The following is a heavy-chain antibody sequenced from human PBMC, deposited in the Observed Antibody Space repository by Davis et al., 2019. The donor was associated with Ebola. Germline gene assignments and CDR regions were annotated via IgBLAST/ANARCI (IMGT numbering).Heavy chain of an antibody. CDR1: GYTFTSSG. V-gene: IGHV1-18*04. CDR2: ISPHNGNT. J-gene: IGHJ4*02. D-gene: IGHD2-8*01. Sequence: ASVTVSCKASGYTFTSSGVTWVRQAPGQGLQGMGWISPHNGNTKYAEKFQGRVTMTTDTSTSTAYMELRSLGSDDTAIYYCARDSFCTYGVCNDRDFDYWGQGTLVTVSS. CDR3: ARDSFCTYGVCNDRDFDY.